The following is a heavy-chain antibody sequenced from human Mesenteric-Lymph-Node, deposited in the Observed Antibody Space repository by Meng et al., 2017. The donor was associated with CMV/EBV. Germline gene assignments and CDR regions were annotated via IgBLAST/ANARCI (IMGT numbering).Heavy chain of an antibody. V-gene: IGHV4-39*07. CDR2: IYYSGST. D-gene: IGHD4-23*01. CDR1: GGSISSSSYY. Sequence: SETLSLTCTVSGGSISSSSYYWGWIRQPPGKGLEWIGSIYYSGSTYYNPSLKSRVTISVDTSKNQFSLKLSSVTAADAAVYYCARAGADNSGNSGWVAYWGQGTLVTVSS. J-gene: IGHJ4*02. CDR3: ARAGADNSGNSGWVAY.